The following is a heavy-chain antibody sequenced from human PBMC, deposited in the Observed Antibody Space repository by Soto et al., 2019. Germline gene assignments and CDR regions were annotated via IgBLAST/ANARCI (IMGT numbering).Heavy chain of an antibody. CDR3: ARHVAAAGMAYCYYGMDV. V-gene: IGHV4-34*01. Sequence: SETLSLTCAVYGGSFSGYYWSWIRQPPGKGLEWIGEINYSGSTNYNPSLKSRVTISVDTSKNQFSLKLSSVTAADTAVYYCARHVAAAGMAYCYYGMDVWGQGTTVTVSS. CDR1: GGSFSGYY. D-gene: IGHD6-13*01. CDR2: INYSGST. J-gene: IGHJ6*02.